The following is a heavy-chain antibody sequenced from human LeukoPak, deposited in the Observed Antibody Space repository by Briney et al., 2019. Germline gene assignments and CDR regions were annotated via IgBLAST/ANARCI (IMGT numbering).Heavy chain of an antibody. CDR1: GFTFSRYW. V-gene: IGHV3-74*01. D-gene: IGHD1-26*01. CDR2: INSDGSST. Sequence: PGGSLRLSCAAYGFTFSRYWMHWVRQAPGKGLVWVSRINSDGSSTSYADSMKGRFTISRDNAKNTLYLQINSLRAEDTAVYYCAGDLGWDDVFDIWGQGTMATVSS. CDR3: AGDLGWDDVFDI. J-gene: IGHJ3*02.